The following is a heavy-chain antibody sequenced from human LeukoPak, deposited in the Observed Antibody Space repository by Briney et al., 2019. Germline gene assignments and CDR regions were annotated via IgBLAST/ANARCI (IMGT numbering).Heavy chain of an antibody. Sequence: GGSLRLSCAASGFSFSSYEMNWVRQAPGKGLEWISYISASGTLTYYADSVKGRFTISRDNSKNTLYLQMNSLRAEDTAVYYCARARAGRNSSSWYGYYYYYYMDVWGKGTTVTISS. D-gene: IGHD6-13*01. J-gene: IGHJ6*03. V-gene: IGHV3-48*03. CDR1: GFSFSSYE. CDR3: ARARAGRNSSSWYGYYYYYYMDV. CDR2: ISASGTLT.